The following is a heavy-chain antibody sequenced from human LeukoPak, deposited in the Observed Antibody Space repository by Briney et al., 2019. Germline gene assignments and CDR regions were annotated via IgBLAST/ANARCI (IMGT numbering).Heavy chain of an antibody. V-gene: IGHV3-21*01. D-gene: IGHD2-15*01. CDR3: ARAGSGRAPFGY. Sequence: GGSLRLSCAASGFSFSSYSMNWVRLAPGKGLEWVSYISCSSSYIYYADSVQGRFTISRDNAKNSLYLQMNSLRAEDTAVYYCARAGSGRAPFGYWGQGTLVTVSS. J-gene: IGHJ4*02. CDR1: GFSFSSYS. CDR2: ISCSSSYI.